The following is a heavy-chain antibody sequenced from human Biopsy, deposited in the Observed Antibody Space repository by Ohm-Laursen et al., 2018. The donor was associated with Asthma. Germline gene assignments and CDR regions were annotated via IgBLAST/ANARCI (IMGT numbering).Heavy chain of an antibody. CDR3: AKVRSDWVITESFDY. CDR1: GFKFDEYT. Sequence: SLRLSCAASGFKFDEYTMHWVRQAPGKGLEWVSGISWNSATIGYADSVEGRFTISRDDAKNSVFLHMDSLRPEDTAFYYCAKVRSDWVITESFDYWGQGVLVTVSA. J-gene: IGHJ4*02. CDR2: ISWNSATI. V-gene: IGHV3-9*01. D-gene: IGHD3-22*01.